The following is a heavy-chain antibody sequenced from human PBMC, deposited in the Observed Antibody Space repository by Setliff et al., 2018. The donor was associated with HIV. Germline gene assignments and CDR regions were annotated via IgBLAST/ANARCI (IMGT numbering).Heavy chain of an antibody. V-gene: IGHV4-39*01. J-gene: IGHJ5*02. CDR2: IYYSGNT. Sequence: SATLSLTCSVSGDSIFTSTYYWGWIRQPPGKRLEWIGSIYYSGNTYYNPSLKSRVTISVDTSKNQFFLNLSSVTATDSAVYYCARLGRPYSGQGWFDPWGQGTLVTVS. D-gene: IGHD5-12*01. CDR3: ARLGRPYSGQGWFDP. CDR1: GDSIFTSTYY.